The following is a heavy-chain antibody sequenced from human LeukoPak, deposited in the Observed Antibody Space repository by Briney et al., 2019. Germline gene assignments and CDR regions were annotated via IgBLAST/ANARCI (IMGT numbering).Heavy chain of an antibody. CDR1: GYTFTGYY. J-gene: IGHJ4*02. V-gene: IGHV1-2*02. Sequence: GASVKVSCKASGYTFTGYYIHWVRQAPGQGLEWMGWINPNSGDTNYAQRFQGRVTMTRDTSTSTAYMELSRLTFDDTAVYYCARGMVVDYWGQGTLVTVSS. D-gene: IGHD2-8*01. CDR2: INPNSGDT. CDR3: ARGMVVDY.